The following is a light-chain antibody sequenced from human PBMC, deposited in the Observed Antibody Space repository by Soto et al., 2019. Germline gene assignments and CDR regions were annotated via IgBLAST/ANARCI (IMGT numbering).Light chain of an antibody. CDR3: QQYANLPPL. V-gene: IGKV1-33*01. J-gene: IGKJ5*01. CDR2: DAS. CDR1: QDIRKY. Sequence: IHITQPQSALSSSVVYRVTITCQSTQDIRKYLNWYQQKPGKAPKLLIYDASSLETGVPSRFSGSGSGTDFTLTISSLQPQDFATYYCQQYANLPPLFGPGTRPENK.